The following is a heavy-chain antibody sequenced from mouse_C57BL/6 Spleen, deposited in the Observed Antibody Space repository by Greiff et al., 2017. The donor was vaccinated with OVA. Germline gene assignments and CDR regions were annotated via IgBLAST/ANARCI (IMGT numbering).Heavy chain of an antibody. CDR1: GYSITSGYY. Sequence: EVKLVESGPGLVKPSQSLSLTCSVTGYSITSGYYWNWIRQFPGNKLEWMGYISYDGSNNYNPSLKNRISITRNTSKNQFFLKLNSVTTEDTATYYCARNYGSSWWYFDVWGTGTTVTVSS. D-gene: IGHD1-1*01. V-gene: IGHV3-6*01. CDR3: ARNYGSSWWYFDV. CDR2: ISYDGSN. J-gene: IGHJ1*03.